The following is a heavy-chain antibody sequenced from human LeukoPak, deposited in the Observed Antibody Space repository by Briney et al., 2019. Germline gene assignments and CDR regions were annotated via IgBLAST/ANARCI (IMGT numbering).Heavy chain of an antibody. V-gene: IGHV3-30*01. CDR2: ISYDGNNK. CDR1: GFTFSRNV. Sequence: GGSLRLSCAASGFTFSRNVMHWVRQAPGKGLEWVALISYDGNNKFYADSVKGRFTISRNSLRGEDAAVYSCARGGIPTGPYYYFYYMDVWGKGTAVTVSS. J-gene: IGHJ6*03. D-gene: IGHD3-10*01. CDR3: YFYYMDV.